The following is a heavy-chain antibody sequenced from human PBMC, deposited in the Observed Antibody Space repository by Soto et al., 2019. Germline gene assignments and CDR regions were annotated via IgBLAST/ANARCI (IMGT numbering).Heavy chain of an antibody. V-gene: IGHV1-18*01. CDR1: GYAFSGYR. Sequence: QVQLVQSGAEMKQPGASVKVSCKTSGYAFSGYRLSWVRQGPGQGLEWMGWISGYNGNTDYAQKFQGRVTMTTDTSTRTAYMEMRSLISDDTAVYDCARDLGPPNWFDSWGQGTLVTVSS. D-gene: IGHD2-8*01. CDR2: ISGYNGNT. J-gene: IGHJ5*01. CDR3: ARDLGPPNWFDS.